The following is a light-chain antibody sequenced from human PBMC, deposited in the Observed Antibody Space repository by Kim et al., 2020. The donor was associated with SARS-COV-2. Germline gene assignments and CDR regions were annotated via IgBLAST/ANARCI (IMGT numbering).Light chain of an antibody. CDR2: KDS. J-gene: IGLJ3*02. CDR1: ALPKQY. Sequence: SYELTQPPSVSVSPGQTARITCSGDALPKQYAYWYQQKLGQAPVLVIYKDSERPSGIPERFSGSSSGTTVTLTISGVQAEDEADYYCQSADSSGTFPFGGGTQLTVL. CDR3: QSADSSGTFP. V-gene: IGLV3-25*03.